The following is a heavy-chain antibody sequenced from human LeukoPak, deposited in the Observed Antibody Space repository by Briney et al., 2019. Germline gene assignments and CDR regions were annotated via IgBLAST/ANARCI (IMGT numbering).Heavy chain of an antibody. J-gene: IGHJ6*02. V-gene: IGHV1-2*02. CDR2: INPNSGGT. CDR3: ARVKSRILEWLSLQYYYGMDV. Sequence: ASVKVSCKASGGTFSSYAISWVRQAPGQGLEWMGRINPNSGGTNYAQKFQGRVTMTRDTSISTAYMELSRLRSDDTAVYYCARVKSRILEWLSLQYYYGMDVWGQGTTVTVSS. CDR1: GGTFSSYA. D-gene: IGHD3-3*01.